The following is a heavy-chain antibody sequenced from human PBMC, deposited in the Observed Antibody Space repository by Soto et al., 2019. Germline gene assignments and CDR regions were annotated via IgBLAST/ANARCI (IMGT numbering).Heavy chain of an antibody. CDR3: ARIQVRGPKVTPPFDY. Sequence: RGALRFSCASDEFTFSSYAMHWVRQAPGRGLESVAVIPYDGSNKWYADSVKRRFTISRDNSKNTLYLQMNSLRAEDTAVYYCARIQVRGPKVTPPFDYWGQGTLVTVSS. D-gene: IGHD4-17*01. CDR1: EFTFSSYA. CDR2: IPYDGSNK. J-gene: IGHJ4*02. V-gene: IGHV3-30-3*01.